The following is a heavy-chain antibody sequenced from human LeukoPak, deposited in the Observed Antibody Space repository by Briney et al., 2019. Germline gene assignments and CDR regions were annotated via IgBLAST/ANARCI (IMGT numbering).Heavy chain of an antibody. D-gene: IGHD5-24*01. CDR2: ISSSSSYI. Sequence: GGSLRLSCAASGFTFSSYSMNWVRQAPGKGLEWVSSISSSSSYIYYADSVKGRFTISRDNAKNSLYLQMNSLRAEDTAVYYCARGHSPQLISLDYWGQGTLVTVSS. V-gene: IGHV3-21*01. CDR1: GFTFSSYS. CDR3: ARGHSPQLISLDY. J-gene: IGHJ4*02.